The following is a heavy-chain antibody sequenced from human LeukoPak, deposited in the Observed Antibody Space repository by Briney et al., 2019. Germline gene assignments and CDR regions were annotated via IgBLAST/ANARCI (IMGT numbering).Heavy chain of an antibody. CDR1: GYTFTGYY. CDR3: AREGEYQAPYFDY. J-gene: IGHJ4*02. CDR2: INPNSGGT. V-gene: IGHV1-2*06. D-gene: IGHD2-2*01. Sequence: ASVTVSCKASGYTFTGYYMHWVRQAPGQGLEWMGRINPNSGGTNYAQKFQGRVTMTRDTSISTAYMELSRLRSDDTAVYYCAREGEYQAPYFDYWGQGTLVTVSS.